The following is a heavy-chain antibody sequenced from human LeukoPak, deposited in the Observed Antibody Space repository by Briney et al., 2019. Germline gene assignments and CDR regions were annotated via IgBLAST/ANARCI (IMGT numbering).Heavy chain of an antibody. CDR1: GFTFSSYA. Sequence: PGGSLRLSCAASGFTFSSYAMSWVRQAPGKGLEWVSAISGSGGSTYYADSVKGRFTISRDNSKNTLYLQMNSLRSKDTAVYYCRAVAGVFDYWGQGALVTVSS. V-gene: IGHV3-23*01. CDR2: ISGSGGST. D-gene: IGHD6-19*01. J-gene: IGHJ4*02. CDR3: RAVAGVFDY.